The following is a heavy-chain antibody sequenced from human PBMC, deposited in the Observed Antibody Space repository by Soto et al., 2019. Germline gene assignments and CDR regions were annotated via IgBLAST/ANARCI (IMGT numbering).Heavy chain of an antibody. Sequence: AETLSLSCTVSGGSVSSGSYYWSWIRQPPGKGLEWIGYIYYSGATNYNPSLKSRLTISIDTSKNQFSLRLASVTAADTAVYYCARTLPNRQLFDSWSQGTLVTVS. CDR1: GGSVSSGSYY. J-gene: IGHJ4*02. V-gene: IGHV4-61*01. D-gene: IGHD1-1*01. CDR2: IYYSGAT. CDR3: ARTLPNRQLFDS.